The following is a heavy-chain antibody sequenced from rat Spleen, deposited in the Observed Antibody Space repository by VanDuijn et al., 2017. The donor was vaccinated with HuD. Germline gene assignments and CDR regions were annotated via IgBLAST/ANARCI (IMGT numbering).Heavy chain of an antibody. CDR3: ARHGTTRGWYFDF. Sequence: EVQLVESGGGLVQPGRSLKLSCAASGFTFSNYYMAWVRQAPTKGLEWVASISYDGSSTYYRDSVKGRFTISRDNAKSTLYLQMDSLRSEDTATYYCARHGTTRGWYFDFWGPGTMVTVSS. CDR1: GFTFSNYY. D-gene: IGHD1-10*01. CDR2: ISYDGSST. J-gene: IGHJ1*01. V-gene: IGHV5-17*01.